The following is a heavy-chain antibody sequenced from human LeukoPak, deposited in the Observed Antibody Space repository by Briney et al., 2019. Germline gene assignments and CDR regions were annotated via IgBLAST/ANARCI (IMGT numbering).Heavy chain of an antibody. CDR1: GFTFSSYS. CDR3: ARGGEWLRFPYFAY. Sequence: GGSLRLSCAASGFTFSSYSVNWVRQAPGKGLEWVSSISSSSSYIYYADSVKGRFTISRDNAKNSLYLQMNSLRAEDTAVYSCARGGEWLRFPYFAYWGQGPLVTVSS. D-gene: IGHD5-12*01. V-gene: IGHV3-21*01. J-gene: IGHJ4*02. CDR2: ISSSSSYI.